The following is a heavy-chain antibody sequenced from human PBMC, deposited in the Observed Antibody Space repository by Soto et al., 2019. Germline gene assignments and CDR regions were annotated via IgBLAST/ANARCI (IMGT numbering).Heavy chain of an antibody. CDR3: TRAAPAAISAGNWFDH. J-gene: IGHJ5*02. V-gene: IGHV3-49*04. D-gene: IGHD2-2*02. CDR2: IRSKAYGGTT. Sequence: GSLILSCAAAGFTFGDYAMSWVRQAPGKGLEWVGFIRSKAYGGTTEYAASVKGRFTISRDDSKSIAYLQMNSLKTEDTAVYYCTRAAPAAISAGNWFDHWGQGALVTVSS. CDR1: GFTFGDYA.